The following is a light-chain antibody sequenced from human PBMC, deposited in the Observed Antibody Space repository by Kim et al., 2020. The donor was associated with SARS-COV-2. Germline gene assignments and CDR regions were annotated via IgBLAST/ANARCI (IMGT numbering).Light chain of an antibody. CDR2: EAS. J-gene: IGKJ4*01. CDR1: QSVSSRY. CDR3: QQYGSSPLT. V-gene: IGKV3D-20*01. Sequence: CPGERATHSGGARQSVSSRYLAWYAQKPGMAPRLLMYEASSGATGIPDRFSGSGSGTDFTLIISRLEPEDVAVYYCQQYGSSPLTVGGRTKVDIK.